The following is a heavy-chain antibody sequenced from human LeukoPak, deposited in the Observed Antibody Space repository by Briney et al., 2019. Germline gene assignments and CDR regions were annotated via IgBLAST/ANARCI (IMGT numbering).Heavy chain of an antibody. CDR2: IYYSGST. J-gene: IGHJ4*02. Sequence: SETLSLTCTVSGGSISSYYWSWIRQPPGKGLEWIGYIYYSGSTNYNPSLKSRVTISVDASKNQFSLKLSSVTAADTAVYYCARGRDFDYWGQGTLVTVSS. CDR3: ARGRDFDY. CDR1: GGSISSYY. V-gene: IGHV4-59*01.